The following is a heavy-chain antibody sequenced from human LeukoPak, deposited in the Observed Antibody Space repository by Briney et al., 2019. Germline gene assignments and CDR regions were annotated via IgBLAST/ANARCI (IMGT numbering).Heavy chain of an antibody. V-gene: IGHV3-21*01. CDR3: ARDTPAGKWELLEDY. D-gene: IGHD1-26*01. J-gene: IGHJ4*02. CDR1: GFTFSSYS. Sequence: GGSLRLSCAAFGFTFSSYSMNWVRQAPGKGLEWVSSISSSSSYIYYADSVKGRFTISRDNAKNSLYLQMNSLRAEDTAVYYCARDTPAGKWELLEDYWGQGTLVTVSS. CDR2: ISSSSSYI.